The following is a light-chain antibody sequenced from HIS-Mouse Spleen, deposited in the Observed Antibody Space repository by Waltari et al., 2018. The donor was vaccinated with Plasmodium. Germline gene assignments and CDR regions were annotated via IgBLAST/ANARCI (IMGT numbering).Light chain of an antibody. CDR1: SSDVGSYNL. CDR2: EGS. CDR3: CSYAGSSTFV. V-gene: IGLV2-23*03. J-gene: IGLJ3*02. Sequence: QSALTQPASVSGSPGQSITISCTGTSSDVGSYNLVSWSQQHPGKAPKLMIYEGSKRPSGVSNRFSGSKSGNTASLTISGRQAEDEADYYCCSYAGSSTFVFGGGTKLTVL.